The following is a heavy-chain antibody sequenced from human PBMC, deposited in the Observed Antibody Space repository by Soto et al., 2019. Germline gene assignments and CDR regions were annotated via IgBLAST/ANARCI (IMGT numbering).Heavy chain of an antibody. V-gene: IGHV3-48*02. CDR3: ARRSDYDFWSGYYGYGMDV. Sequence: GGSLRLSCAASGFTFSSYSMNWVRQAPGKGLEWVSYISSSSSTIYYADSVKGRFTISRDNAKNSLYLQMNSLRDEDTAVYYCARRSDYDFWSGYYGYGMDVWGQGTTVTVSS. D-gene: IGHD3-3*01. CDR1: GFTFSSYS. CDR2: ISSSSSTI. J-gene: IGHJ6*02.